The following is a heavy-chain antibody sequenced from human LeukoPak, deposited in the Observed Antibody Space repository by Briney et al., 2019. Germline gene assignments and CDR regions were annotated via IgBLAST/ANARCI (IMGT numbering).Heavy chain of an antibody. CDR2: IYYSGST. CDR3: ARDSSAYCLYYFDS. CDR1: GDSVSSSTYY. V-gene: IGHV4-39*07. D-gene: IGHD3-22*01. Sequence: SETLSLTCTVSGDSVSSSTYYWGWIRQPPGKGLEWIGTIYYSGSTYYNPSLKSRVTISVDTSKNQFSLKLSSVTAADTAVYYCARDSSAYCLYYFDSWGQGTLVTVSS. J-gene: IGHJ4*02.